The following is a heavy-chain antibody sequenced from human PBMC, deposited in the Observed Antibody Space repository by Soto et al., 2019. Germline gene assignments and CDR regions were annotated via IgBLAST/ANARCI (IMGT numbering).Heavy chain of an antibody. CDR3: AKDPSHYDILTGYYWWVGYYFDY. V-gene: IGHV3-23*01. CDR2: ISGSGGST. Sequence: GGSLRLSCAASGFTFSSYAMSWVRQAPGKGLEWVSAISGSGGSTYYADSVKGRFTISRDNSKNTLYLQMNSLRAEDTAVYYCAKDPSHYDILTGYYWWVGYYFDYWGQGTLVTVSS. D-gene: IGHD3-9*01. J-gene: IGHJ4*02. CDR1: GFTFSSYA.